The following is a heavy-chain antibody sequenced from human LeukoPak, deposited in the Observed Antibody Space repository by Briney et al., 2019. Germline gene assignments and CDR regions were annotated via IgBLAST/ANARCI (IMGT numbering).Heavy chain of an antibody. D-gene: IGHD6-13*01. J-gene: IGHJ6*03. CDR2: IYYSGST. CDR3: ARLLAGTPYYYYYYMDV. Sequence: SETLSLTCTVSGGSISSYCWSWIRQPPGKGLEWIGYIYYSGSTNYNPSLKSRVTISVDMSKNQFFLKLSSVTAADTAVYYCARLLAGTPYYYYYYMDVWGKGTTVTVSS. CDR1: GGSISSYC. V-gene: IGHV4-59*01.